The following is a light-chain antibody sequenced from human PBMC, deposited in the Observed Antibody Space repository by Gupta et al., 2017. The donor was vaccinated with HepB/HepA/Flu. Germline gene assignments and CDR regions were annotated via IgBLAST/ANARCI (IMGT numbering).Light chain of an antibody. CDR1: QSVSSSF. CDR3: QQYGDSPRT. J-gene: IGKJ1*01. V-gene: IGKV3-20*01. Sequence: EIVLTQSPGTLSLSPGERATLSCRASQSVSSSFLAWYQQKSGQTPRVIIYGASSRATGIPDRFSGSGSGTDFTLTISRLEPEDFAVYYCQQYGDSPRTFGQGTKVEIK. CDR2: GAS.